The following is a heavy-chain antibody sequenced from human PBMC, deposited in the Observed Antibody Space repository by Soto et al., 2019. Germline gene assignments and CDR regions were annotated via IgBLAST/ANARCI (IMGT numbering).Heavy chain of an antibody. J-gene: IGHJ4*02. CDR1: GFTFSSYA. Sequence: PGGSLRLSCAASGFTFSSYAMHWVRQAPGKGLEWVAVISYDGSNKYYADSVKGRFTISRDNSKNTLYLQMNSLRAEDTAVYYCARVNYYGSGYFDYWGQGTLVTVSS. D-gene: IGHD3-10*01. CDR2: ISYDGSNK. V-gene: IGHV3-30-3*01. CDR3: ARVNYYGSGYFDY.